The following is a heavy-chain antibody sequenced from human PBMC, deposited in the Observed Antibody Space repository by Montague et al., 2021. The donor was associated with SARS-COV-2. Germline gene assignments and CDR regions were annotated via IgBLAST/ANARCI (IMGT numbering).Heavy chain of an antibody. J-gene: IGHJ6*02. Sequence: TLSLTCTVSGASISSASYYWRWVRQPAGKALEWIGRIYTSEIAYYNPSLKSRVTISIDTSKNQFSLKLNSVTAADTAVYYCASAPYSSSWTGFGDYYYLMDVWGRGTTVTVSS. CDR3: ASAPYSSSWTGFGDYYYLMDV. V-gene: IGHV4-61*02. CDR1: GASISSASYY. D-gene: IGHD6-13*01. CDR2: IYTSEIA.